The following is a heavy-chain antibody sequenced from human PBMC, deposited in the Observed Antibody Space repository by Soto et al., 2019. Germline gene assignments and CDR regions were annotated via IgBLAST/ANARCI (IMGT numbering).Heavy chain of an antibody. Sequence: QAQVVHSGAEVRKPGSAVKLSCKASEGTFNSYAIAWVRQAPGQGLEWMGGIIPYYNTLNYAQKFQDRVTITADDSTNTVYMELSSLRSDDTAVYFCASGASRGYPYFFASWAQGSLVTVSS. J-gene: IGHJ4*02. CDR1: EGTFNSYA. CDR2: IIPYYNTL. CDR3: ASGASRGYPYFFAS. D-gene: IGHD6-13*01. V-gene: IGHV1-69*01.